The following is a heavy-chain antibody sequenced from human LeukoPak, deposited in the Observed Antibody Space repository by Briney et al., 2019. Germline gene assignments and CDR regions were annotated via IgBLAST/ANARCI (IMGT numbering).Heavy chain of an antibody. J-gene: IGHJ4*02. CDR3: ASRVTVAAAKNFDS. CDR1: GYSINSGFY. V-gene: IGHV4-38-2*01. D-gene: IGHD2-15*01. CDR2: IYHSGST. Sequence: SETLSLTCDVSGYSINSGFYWGWIRRPPGKGLEWIASIYHSGSTYYNPSLKSRATISVDASENQFPLKVTSVTAADTAVYYCASRVTVAAAKNFDSWGQGTLVTVSS.